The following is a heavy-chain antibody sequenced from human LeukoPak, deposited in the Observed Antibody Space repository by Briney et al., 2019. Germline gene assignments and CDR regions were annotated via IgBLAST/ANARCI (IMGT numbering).Heavy chain of an antibody. V-gene: IGHV3-11*01. CDR3: ARETYYDILTGYLDY. Sequence: PGGSPRLSCAASGFIVSSNYMSWVRQAPGKGLEWVSYISSSGSTIYYADSVKGRSTISRDNAKNSLYLQMNSLRAEDTAVYYCARETYYDILTGYLDYWGQGTLVTVSS. CDR2: ISSSGSTI. D-gene: IGHD3-9*01. J-gene: IGHJ4*02. CDR1: GFIVSSNY.